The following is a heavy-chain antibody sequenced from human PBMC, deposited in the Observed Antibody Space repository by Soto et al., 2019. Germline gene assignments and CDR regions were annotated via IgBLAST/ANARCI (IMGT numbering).Heavy chain of an antibody. Sequence: ASVKVSCKASGYTFTSYDINWVRQATGQGLEWMGWMNPNSGNTGYAQKFQGRVTMTRNTSISTAYMELSSLRSEDTAVYDCAILTLSIADRRENYYDYMDVWGKGTTVTVSS. D-gene: IGHD6-6*01. CDR1: GYTFTSYD. CDR3: AILTLSIADRRENYYDYMDV. CDR2: MNPNSGNT. J-gene: IGHJ6*03. V-gene: IGHV1-8*02.